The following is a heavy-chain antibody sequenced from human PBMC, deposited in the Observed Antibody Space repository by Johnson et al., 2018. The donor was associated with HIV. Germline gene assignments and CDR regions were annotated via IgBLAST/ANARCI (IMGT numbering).Heavy chain of an antibody. J-gene: IGHJ3*02. CDR3: ARDSSSSVGAFDI. Sequence: EVQLVESGGGVVQPGRSLRLSCAASGFTVSSNYMSWVRQAPGKGLEWVSVIYSGGNTYYTDSVQGRFTISRDNSKNTLYLQMNSLRAEDTAVYYCARDSSSSVGAFDIWGQGTMVTVSS. D-gene: IGHD6-13*01. CDR1: GFTVSSNY. CDR2: IYSGGNT. V-gene: IGHV3-66*01.